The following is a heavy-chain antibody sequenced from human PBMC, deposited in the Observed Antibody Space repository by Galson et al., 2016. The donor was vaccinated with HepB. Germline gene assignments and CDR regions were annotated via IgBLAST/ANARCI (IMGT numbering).Heavy chain of an antibody. J-gene: IGHJ4*02. CDR1: GFTFSNRG. Sequence: SLRLSCAASGFTFSNRGMHWVRQAPGKGLEWVAADSMARRRKFYEDSVKGRFTISRDNSNSMLFLQMSSLRADDTAVYYCARRHEYCPPVGCSVDYWGQGTLVSVSS. D-gene: IGHD2/OR15-2a*01. CDR3: ARRHEYCPPVGCSVDY. V-gene: IGHV3-30*03. CDR2: DSMARRRK.